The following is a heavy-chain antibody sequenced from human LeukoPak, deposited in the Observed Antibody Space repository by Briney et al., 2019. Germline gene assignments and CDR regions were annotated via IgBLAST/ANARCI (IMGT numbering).Heavy chain of an antibody. CDR3: ARDLGLRGVTNWFDP. D-gene: IGHD3-10*01. V-gene: IGHV1-46*01. CDR2: IDPSGGST. J-gene: IGHJ5*02. CDR1: AYTFSSYL. Sequence: ASVKVSCKASAYTFSSYLMHWVRQAPGQGLEWMGIIDPSGGSTDYAQKFQGRVTMTRDTSTNTVYMELSSLRSEDTAVYFCARDLGLRGVTNWFDPWGQGTLVTVSS.